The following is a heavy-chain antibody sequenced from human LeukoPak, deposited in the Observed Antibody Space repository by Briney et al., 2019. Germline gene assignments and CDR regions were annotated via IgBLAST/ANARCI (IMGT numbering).Heavy chain of an antibody. CDR1: GFTFSSYG. V-gene: IGHV3-33*01. CDR2: IWYDGSNK. D-gene: IGHD5/OR15-5a*01. J-gene: IGHJ4*02. Sequence: GGSLRLSCAASGFTFSSYGVHWVRQAPGKGLEWVAVIWYDGSNKYYADSVKGRFTISRDNSKNTLYLQMNSLRAEDTAVYYCARDLRSSVTYDYWGQGTLVTVSS. CDR3: ARDLRSSVTYDY.